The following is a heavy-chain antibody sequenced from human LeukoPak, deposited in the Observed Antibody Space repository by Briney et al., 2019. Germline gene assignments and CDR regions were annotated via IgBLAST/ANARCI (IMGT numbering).Heavy chain of an antibody. CDR1: GFTFSSYG. V-gene: IGHV3-30*02. J-gene: IGHJ3*02. CDR2: VWNDGTKK. CDR3: AKEGGTFSSGWSYFYAFDI. Sequence: PGGSLRLSCEASGFTFSSYGMHWVRQAPGKGLEWVAVVWNDGTKKYYADSVKGRFTISRDKSKNTLYLQMNSLRAEDTAVYYCAKEGGTFSSGWSYFYAFDIWGQGTMVTVSS. D-gene: IGHD6-19*01.